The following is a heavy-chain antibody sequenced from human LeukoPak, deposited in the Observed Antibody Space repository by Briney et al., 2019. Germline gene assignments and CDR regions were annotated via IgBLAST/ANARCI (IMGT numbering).Heavy chain of an antibody. J-gene: IGHJ2*01. CDR2: ISSSSSYI. V-gene: IGHV3-21*04. Sequence: GGSLRLSCAASGFTFSSYSMNWVRQAPGKGLEWVSSISSSSSYIYYADSVKGRFTISRDNSKNSLYLQMNSLRAEDTALYYCAKPFPRNSDWYFDLWGRGTLVTVSS. CDR3: AKPFPRNSDWYFDL. CDR1: GFTFSSYS. D-gene: IGHD1-14*01.